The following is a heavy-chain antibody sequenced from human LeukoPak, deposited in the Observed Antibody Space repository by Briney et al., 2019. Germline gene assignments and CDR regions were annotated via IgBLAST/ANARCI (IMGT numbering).Heavy chain of an antibody. J-gene: IGHJ3*02. Sequence: GGSLRLYCAVSGFTASSNYMSWVRQAPGKGLEWVSVIYSDDRTYYADSVKGRFTISRHTSKKTLYLQMNSLRAEGTAVYYCAREVMAKRRAFDIWGQGTVVTVSS. CDR3: AREVMAKRRAFDI. D-gene: IGHD2-8*01. V-gene: IGHV3-53*04. CDR1: GFTASSNY. CDR2: IYSDDRT.